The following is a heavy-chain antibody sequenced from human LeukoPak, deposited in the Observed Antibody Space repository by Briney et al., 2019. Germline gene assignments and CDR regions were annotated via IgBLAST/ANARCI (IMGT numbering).Heavy chain of an antibody. J-gene: IGHJ4*02. V-gene: IGHV4-31*03. CDR3: ARVGFLEWLLMDY. D-gene: IGHD3-3*01. CDR2: IYYSGST. Sequence: SETLSLTCTVSGGSLSSGGYYWSWIRQHPGKGLEWIGYIYYSGSTYYNPSLKSRVTISVDTSKNQFSLKLSSVTAADTAVYYCARVGFLEWLLMDYWGQGTLVTVSS. CDR1: GGSLSSGGYY.